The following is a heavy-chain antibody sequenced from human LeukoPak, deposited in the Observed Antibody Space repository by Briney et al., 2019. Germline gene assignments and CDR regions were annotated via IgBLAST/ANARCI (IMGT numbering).Heavy chain of an antibody. J-gene: IGHJ5*02. Sequence: GGSLRLSCAASGFTFSNYEMNWVRQAPGKGLEWVSSISTSSSYIYYADSVKGRFTISRDNAKNSLYLQMNSLRAEDTAVYYCARGGYDYVWGSSQTNWFDPWGQGTLVTVSS. CDR3: ARGGYDYVWGSSQTNWFDP. V-gene: IGHV3-21*01. D-gene: IGHD3-16*01. CDR2: ISTSSSYI. CDR1: GFTFSNYE.